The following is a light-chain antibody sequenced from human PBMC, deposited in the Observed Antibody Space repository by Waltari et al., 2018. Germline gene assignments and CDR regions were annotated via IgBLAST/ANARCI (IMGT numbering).Light chain of an antibody. J-gene: IGKJ3*01. V-gene: IGKV2-40*01. CDR3: MHGLAFPFT. CDR2: EVS. CDR1: QSLLDRGDGKTY. Sequence: DIVMTQTPLSLSVTLGEPASFSCRSSQSLLDRGDGKTYLDWYLQKPGHSPQLLIYEVSNRASGVPDRFSGSGSDTDFILKISRVEAEDIGMYYCMHGLAFPFTFGPGTKLDI.